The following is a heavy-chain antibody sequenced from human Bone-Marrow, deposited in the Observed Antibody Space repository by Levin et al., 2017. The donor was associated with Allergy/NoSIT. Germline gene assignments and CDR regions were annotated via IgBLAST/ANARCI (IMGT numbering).Heavy chain of an antibody. CDR3: VRGGGDYLASGRADS. CDR2: IRAESNSYAT. V-gene: IGHV3-73*01. D-gene: IGHD3-10*01. Sequence: GESLKISCAASGFTFRVSVMHWVRQASGKGLEWVGRIRAESNSYATGYGASVKGRFTISREDSKNMAFLQMNSLTIGDAAVYYCVRGGGDYLASGRADSWGPGTLVTVSS. J-gene: IGHJ4*02. CDR1: GFTFRVSV.